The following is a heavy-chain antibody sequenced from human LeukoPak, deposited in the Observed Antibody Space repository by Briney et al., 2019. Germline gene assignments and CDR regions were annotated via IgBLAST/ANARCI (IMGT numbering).Heavy chain of an antibody. CDR2: ISGSGGST. J-gene: IGHJ4*02. CDR1: GVTFSSYA. D-gene: IGHD6-19*01. Sequence: GGSLRLSCAASGVTFSSYAMSWVRQAPGKGLEWVSAISGSGGSTYYADSVKGRFTISRDNSKNTLYLQMNSLRAEDTAVYYCAILAVAGTFYDYWGQGTLVTVSS. V-gene: IGHV3-23*01. CDR3: AILAVAGTFYDY.